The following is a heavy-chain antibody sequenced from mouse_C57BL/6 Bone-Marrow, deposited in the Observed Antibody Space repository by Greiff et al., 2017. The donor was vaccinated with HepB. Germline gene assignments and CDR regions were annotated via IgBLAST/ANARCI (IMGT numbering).Heavy chain of an antibody. CDR2: TDPSDSET. V-gene: IGHV1-52*01. J-gene: IGHJ1*03. CDR3: AREGWLLRWYFDV. CDR1: GYTFTSYW. D-gene: IGHD2-3*01. Sequence: VQLQQPGAELVRPGSSVKLSCKASGYTFTSYWMHWVKQRPIQGLEWIGNTDPSDSETHYNQKFKDKATLTVDKSSSTDYMQFSSLTSEDSAVYYCAREGWLLRWYFDVWGTGTTVTVAS.